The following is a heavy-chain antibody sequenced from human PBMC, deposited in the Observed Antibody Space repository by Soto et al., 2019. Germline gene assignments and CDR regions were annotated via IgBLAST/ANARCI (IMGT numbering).Heavy chain of an antibody. CDR2: TYYRSKWYN. CDR1: GDSVSSNSAA. CDR3: ARSGVDYGSGSYYNHNWFDA. D-gene: IGHD3-10*01. V-gene: IGHV6-1*01. J-gene: IGHJ5*02. Sequence: KQSQTLSLTCAISGDSVSSNSAAWNWIRQSPSRGLEWLGRTYYRSKWYNDYAVSVKSRITINPDTSKNQFSLQLNSVTPEDTAVYYCARSGVDYGSGSYYNHNWFDAWGQGTLVTVSS.